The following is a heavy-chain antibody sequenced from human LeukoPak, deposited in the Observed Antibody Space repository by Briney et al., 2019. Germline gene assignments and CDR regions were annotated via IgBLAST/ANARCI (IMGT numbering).Heavy chain of an antibody. V-gene: IGHV1-69*05. CDR1: GYTFTGYY. CDR2: IIPIFGTA. J-gene: IGHJ3*02. D-gene: IGHD3-22*01. Sequence: PRASVKVSCKASGYTFTGYYMHWVRQAPGQGLEWMGGIIPIFGTANYAQKFQGRVTITTDESTSTAYMELSSLRSEDTAVYYCARDLDDSSGYYAFDIWGQGTMVTVSS. CDR3: ARDLDDSSGYYAFDI.